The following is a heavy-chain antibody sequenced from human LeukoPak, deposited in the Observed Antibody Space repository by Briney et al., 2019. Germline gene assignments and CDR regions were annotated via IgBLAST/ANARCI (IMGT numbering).Heavy chain of an antibody. J-gene: IGHJ4*02. CDR2: IYHSGST. D-gene: IGHD6-19*01. V-gene: IGHV4-38-2*02. CDR1: GYSISSGYY. Sequence: PSETLSLTCTVSGYSISSGYYWGWIRQPPGKGLEWIGSIYHSGSTYYNPSLKSRVIISADTSKNQFSLRLSSVTAADTAVYYCAREPGYSSGSVDWGQGTLVTVPS. CDR3: AREPGYSSGSVD.